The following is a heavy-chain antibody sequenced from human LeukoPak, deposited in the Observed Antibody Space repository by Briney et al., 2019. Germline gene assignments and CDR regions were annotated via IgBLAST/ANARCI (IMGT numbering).Heavy chain of an antibody. V-gene: IGHV3-15*01. CDR2: IKSKTDGGTT. Sequence: GGSLRLSCAASGFTFSSYAMSWVRQAPGKGLEWVGRIKSKTDGGTTDYAAPVKGRFTISRDDSKNTLYLQMNSLKTEDTAVYYCTTELYVVVVAATKKADYWGQGTLVTVSS. J-gene: IGHJ4*02. CDR3: TTELYVVVVAATKKADY. CDR1: GFTFSSYA. D-gene: IGHD2-15*01.